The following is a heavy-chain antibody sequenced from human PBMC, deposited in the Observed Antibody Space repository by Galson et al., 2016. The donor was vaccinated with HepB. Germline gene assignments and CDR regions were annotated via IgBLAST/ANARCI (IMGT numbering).Heavy chain of an antibody. CDR2: IGYVGNT. CDR3: ARLDNSGRYQSFDY. J-gene: IGHJ4*02. CDR1: GGSISSIDDY. D-gene: IGHD1-26*01. V-gene: IGHV4-39*01. Sequence: SETLSLTCSVSGGSISSIDDYGGWFRQPPGKGLEWIGIIGYVGNTHYNPSLKSRVTISLDTSKSQFSLKLNSVTAADTAIYYCARLDNSGRYQSFDYWGQGTLATVSS.